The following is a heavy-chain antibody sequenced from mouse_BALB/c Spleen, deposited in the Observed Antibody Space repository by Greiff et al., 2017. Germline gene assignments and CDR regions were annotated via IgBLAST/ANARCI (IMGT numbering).Heavy chain of an antibody. CDR2: IWSGGST. Sequence: VQLQESGPGLVQPSQSLSITCTVSGFSLTSYGVHWVRQSPGKGLEWLGVIWSGGSTDYNAAFISRLSISKDNSKSQVFFKMNSLQANDTAIYYCARGSYDYPMDYWGQGTSVTVSS. CDR1: GFSLTSYG. V-gene: IGHV2-2*02. CDR3: ARGSYDYPMDY. D-gene: IGHD2-4*01. J-gene: IGHJ4*01.